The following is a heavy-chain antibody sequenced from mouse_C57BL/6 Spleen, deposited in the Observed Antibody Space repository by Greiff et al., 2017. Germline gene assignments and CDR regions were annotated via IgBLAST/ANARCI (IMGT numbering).Heavy chain of an antibody. CDR2: FNPYNGDT. V-gene: IGHV1-20*01. CDR3: AREGIYYDYDIDY. D-gene: IGHD2-4*01. CDR1: GYSFTGYF. Sequence: VQLKESGPELVKPGDSVKISCKASGYSFTGYFMNWVMQSHGKSLEWIGRFNPYNGDTFYNQKFKGKATLTVDKSSSTAHMELRSLTSEDSAVYYCAREGIYYDYDIDYWGQGTTLTVSS. J-gene: IGHJ2*01.